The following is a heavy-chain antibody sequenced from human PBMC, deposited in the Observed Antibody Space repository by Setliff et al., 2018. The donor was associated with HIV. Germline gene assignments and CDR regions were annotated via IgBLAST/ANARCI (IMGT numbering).Heavy chain of an antibody. Sequence: ASVKVSCKASGYTFTGYYMHWVRQAPGQGLEWMGRINPNSGGTNYAQKFQGRVTMTRDTSTSTAYMELRSLRSGDTAAYYCARESGGVVIKGAYYYYMDVWGKGTTVTVSS. CDR1: GYTFTGYY. J-gene: IGHJ6*03. CDR3: ARESGGVVIKGAYYYYMDV. V-gene: IGHV1-2*06. CDR2: INPNSGGT. D-gene: IGHD3-3*01.